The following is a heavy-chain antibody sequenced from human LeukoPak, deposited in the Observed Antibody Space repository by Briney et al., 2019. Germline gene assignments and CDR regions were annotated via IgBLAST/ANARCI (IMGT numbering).Heavy chain of an antibody. CDR1: GGSISDYY. CDR2: IYNSENT. V-gene: IGHV4-4*07. CDR3: ARGPYTSGWFSFDY. J-gene: IGHJ4*02. Sequence: PSETLSLTCTVSGGSISDYYWSWIRLPPGKGLEWIGRIYNSENTDYNPSLKSRVTMSIDTSKNQFSLKLSSVTAADTAVYYCARGPYTSGWFSFDYWGQGTLVTVSS. D-gene: IGHD6-19*01.